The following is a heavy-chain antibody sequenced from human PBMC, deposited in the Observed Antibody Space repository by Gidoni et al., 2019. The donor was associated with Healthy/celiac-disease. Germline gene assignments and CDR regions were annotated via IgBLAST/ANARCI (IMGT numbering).Heavy chain of an antibody. Sequence: QVQLVQSGAEVKQPGASVKVSCKASGYTFTGSYMHWVRQAPGQGLEWMGWINPNSGGTNYAQKLQGWVTMTRDTSISTAYMELSRLRSDDTAVYYCARGPGNSSGWSPLDVWGQGTTVTVSS. V-gene: IGHV1-2*04. CDR1: GYTFTGSY. CDR2: INPNSGGT. CDR3: ARGPGNSSGWSPLDV. D-gene: IGHD6-19*01. J-gene: IGHJ6*02.